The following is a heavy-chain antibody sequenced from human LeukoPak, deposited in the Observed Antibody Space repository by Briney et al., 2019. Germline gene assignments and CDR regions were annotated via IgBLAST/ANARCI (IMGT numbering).Heavy chain of an antibody. V-gene: IGHV3-66*01. CDR3: ARERNWFDP. CDR2: IYSGGST. Sequence: GGSLRLSCAASGFIFSSYWMSWVRQAPGKGLEWVSVIYSGGSTNYADSVKGRFTISRDNSKNTLYLQMNSLRAEDTAVYYCARERNWFDPWGQGTLVTVSS. CDR1: GFIFSSYW. J-gene: IGHJ5*02.